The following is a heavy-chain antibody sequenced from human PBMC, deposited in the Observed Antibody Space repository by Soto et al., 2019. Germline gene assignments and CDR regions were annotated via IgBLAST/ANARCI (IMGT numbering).Heavy chain of an antibody. CDR2: VIPMVGMS. CDR1: GGTFNFYS. J-gene: IGHJ4*02. CDR3: ATNYGSGSAHFDY. D-gene: IGHD3-10*01. V-gene: IGHV1-69*02. Sequence: QVQLVQSGAEVKKPGSSVKVSCTASGGTFNFYSISWVRQAPGQGLEWVGRVIPMVGMSEYAQKCQGRVTITADKSTSTAYMNLRSLRSEDTAVYYCATNYGSGSAHFDYWGQGTLVTVSS.